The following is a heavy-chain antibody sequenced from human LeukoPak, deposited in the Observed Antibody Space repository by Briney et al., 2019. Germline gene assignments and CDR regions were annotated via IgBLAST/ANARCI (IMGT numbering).Heavy chain of an antibody. CDR1: GGSISGSSYY. CDR3: ARVYGYYGSGNYYLDY. Sequence: SETLSLTCTVSGGSISGSSYYWGWIRQPPGKGLEWIGSIYYSGSTYYNPSLKSRVTISVDTSRNQFSLKLSYVTAADTAVYYCARVYGYYGSGNYYLDYWGQGTLVTVSS. V-gene: IGHV4-39*01. J-gene: IGHJ4*02. D-gene: IGHD3-10*01. CDR2: IYYSGST.